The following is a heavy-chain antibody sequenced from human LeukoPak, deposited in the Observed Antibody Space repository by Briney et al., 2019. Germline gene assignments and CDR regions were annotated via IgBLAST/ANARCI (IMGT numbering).Heavy chain of an antibody. CDR3: ARGPKTGWFDH. CDR2: TYYRSKWYT. J-gene: IGHJ5*02. V-gene: IGHV6-1*01. D-gene: IGHD3-9*01. Sequence: SQTLSLTCAISGDSISSTSTAWHWIRQSPSRGLEWLGRTYYRSKWYTDYAESVKSRLVINPDTSENEFSLQMTSVTSSDTAIYFCARGPKTGWFDHWGQGTLVTVSS. CDR1: GDSISSTSTA.